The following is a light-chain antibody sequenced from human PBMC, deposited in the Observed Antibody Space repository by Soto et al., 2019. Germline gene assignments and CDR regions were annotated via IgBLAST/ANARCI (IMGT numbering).Light chain of an antibody. J-gene: IGLJ3*02. CDR3: LLYYGDAWV. Sequence: QTVVTQEPSLTVSPGGTVTLTCASSTGAVTSGYYPNWFQQKPGQAPMPLIYSTSNKHSWTPARFSGSLLGGKAALTLSGVQPEDEAEYYCLLYYGDAWVFGGGTKLTVL. CDR2: STS. CDR1: TGAVTSGYY. V-gene: IGLV7-43*01.